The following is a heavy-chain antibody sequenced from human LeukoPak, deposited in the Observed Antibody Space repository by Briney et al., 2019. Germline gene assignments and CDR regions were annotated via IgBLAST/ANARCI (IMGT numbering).Heavy chain of an antibody. Sequence: GGSLRLSCAASGFTFSSYAMSWVRQAPGKGLEWVSAISGSGGSTYYADSVKGRFTISRDNSKNTLYLQMNSLRAEDTAVYYCAKPEGHIVVVPADRTYYYYGMDVWGQGTTVTVSS. V-gene: IGHV3-23*01. CDR1: GFTFSSYA. CDR2: ISGSGGST. CDR3: AKPEGHIVVVPADRTYYYYGMDV. D-gene: IGHD2-2*01. J-gene: IGHJ6*02.